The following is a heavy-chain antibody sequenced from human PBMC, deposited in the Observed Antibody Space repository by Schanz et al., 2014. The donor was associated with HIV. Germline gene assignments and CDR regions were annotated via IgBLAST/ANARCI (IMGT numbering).Heavy chain of an antibody. Sequence: EVQLVESGGDLEQPGRSLRLSCAASGFTFDDYAMHWVRHTPGKGLEWVSGISWNSGSIGYADSVKGRFTISRDNAKNSLYLQMNSLRAEDTAVYYCANSGYCTSGICYTRGNGMDVWGQGTTVTVSS. CDR1: GFTFDDYA. CDR3: ANSGYCTSGICYTRGNGMDV. V-gene: IGHV3-9*01. CDR2: ISWNSGSI. J-gene: IGHJ6*02. D-gene: IGHD2-8*01.